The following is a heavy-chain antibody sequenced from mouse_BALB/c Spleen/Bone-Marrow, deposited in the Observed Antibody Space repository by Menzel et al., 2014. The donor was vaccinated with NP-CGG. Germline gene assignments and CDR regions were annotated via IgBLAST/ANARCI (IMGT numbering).Heavy chain of an antibody. Sequence: VQLQQSGAELVMPGASVKMSCKASGYTFTDYWMHWVKQRPGQGLEWIGAIDTSDSYTSYNQKFKGKATLTVDESSSPAHQPVRSPATEGSGGHYCARGTGWYFDVWGAGTTVTVSS. D-gene: IGHD4-1*01. CDR1: GYTFTDYW. CDR3: ARGTGWYFDV. CDR2: IDTSDSYT. V-gene: IGHV1-69*01. J-gene: IGHJ1*01.